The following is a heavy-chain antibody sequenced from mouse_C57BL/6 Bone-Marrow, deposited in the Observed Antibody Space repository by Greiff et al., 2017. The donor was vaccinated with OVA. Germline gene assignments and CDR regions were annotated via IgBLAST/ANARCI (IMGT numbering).Heavy chain of an antibody. CDR2: ISNGGGST. D-gene: IGHD1-1*01. CDR1: GFTFSDYY. J-gene: IGHJ3*01. Sequence: EVQLVESVGGLVQPGGSLKLSCAASGFTFSDYYMYWVRQTPEKRLEWVAYISNGGGSTYYPDTVKGRFTISRDNAKNTLYLQMSRLKSEDTAMYYCARRGSTNPFAYWGQGTLVTVSA. V-gene: IGHV5-12*01. CDR3: ARRGSTNPFAY.